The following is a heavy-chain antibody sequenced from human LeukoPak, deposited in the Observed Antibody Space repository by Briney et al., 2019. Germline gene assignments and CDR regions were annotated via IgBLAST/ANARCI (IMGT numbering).Heavy chain of an antibody. CDR2: IWYDGNNK. CDR1: GFTFSSYG. CDR3: ARARTVTTYCGTVGY. D-gene: IGHD4-17*01. V-gene: IGHV3-33*01. Sequence: AGPLRLPCAASGFTFSSYGIHWVGQAPGKGLTWVEGIWYDGNNKYHADSEKGRFTITRDNYKNTLYLQLSSLRAEDTAVYYCARARTVTTYCGTVGYSGQGAQVTVRS. J-gene: IGHJ4*02.